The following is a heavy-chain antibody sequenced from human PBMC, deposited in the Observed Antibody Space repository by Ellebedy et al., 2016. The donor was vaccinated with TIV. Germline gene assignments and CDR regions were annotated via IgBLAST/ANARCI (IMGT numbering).Heavy chain of an antibody. CDR3: ARGGLYGTSVEGFDY. V-gene: IGHV3-30-3*01. D-gene: IGHD4-17*01. CDR1: GFTFSTYA. J-gene: IGHJ4*02. CDR2: ISSDGSSK. Sequence: PGGSLRLSCAASGFTFSTYAVHWVRQAPDKGLEWVAVISSDGSSKYYADSVKGRFTMSRDNSKNTLYLQMNSLRPEDTAVYYCARGGLYGTSVEGFDYWGQGTLVTVSP.